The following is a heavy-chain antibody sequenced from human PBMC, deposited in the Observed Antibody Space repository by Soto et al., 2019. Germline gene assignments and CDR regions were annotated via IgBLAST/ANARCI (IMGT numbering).Heavy chain of an antibody. Sequence: QVPLVQSGAEVKKPGSSVKVSCKASGGTFSSYTISWVRQAPGQGLEWMGRVIPILGIAKYAQKVQGRVTITADKTTSTAYMELSSLRSEDTAVYYSARSSTVTTLDYWGQGTLVTVSS. D-gene: IGHD4-17*01. CDR1: GGTFSSYT. J-gene: IGHJ4*02. CDR3: ARSSTVTTLDY. CDR2: VIPILGIA. V-gene: IGHV1-69*02.